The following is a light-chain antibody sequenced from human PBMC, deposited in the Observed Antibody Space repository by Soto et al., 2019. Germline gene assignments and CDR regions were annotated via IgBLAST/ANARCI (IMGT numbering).Light chain of an antibody. CDR1: SSNIGAGYD. J-gene: IGLJ1*01. CDR2: SNS. Sequence: QLVLTQPPSVSGAPGQRVTISCTGSSSNIGAGYDVHWYQQLPSAAPKLLIYSNSNRPSGVPDRFSGSKSGASASLAITGLQAEDEADYYCQSYDSSLNSVFGSGTKVTVL. V-gene: IGLV1-40*01. CDR3: QSYDSSLNSV.